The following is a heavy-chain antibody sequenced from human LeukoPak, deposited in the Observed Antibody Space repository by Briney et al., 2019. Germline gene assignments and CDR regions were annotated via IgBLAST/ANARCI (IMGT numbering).Heavy chain of an antibody. CDR1: GYTLTELS. CDR2: FDPEDGET. CDR3: ATPRWYLQDPFDY. D-gene: IGHD2-15*01. V-gene: IGHV1-24*01. J-gene: IGHJ4*02. Sequence: VASVNVSCMVSGYTLTELSMHWVRQAPGEGREWMGGFDPEDGETIYAQKFQGRVTMTEDTSTDTAYMELSSLRSEDTAVYYCATPRWYLQDPFDYWGQGTLVTVSS.